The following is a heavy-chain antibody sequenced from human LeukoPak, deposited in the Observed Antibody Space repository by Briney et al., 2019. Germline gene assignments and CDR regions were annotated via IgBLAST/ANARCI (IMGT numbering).Heavy chain of an antibody. CDR3: ARVAAADYFDY. V-gene: IGHV1-18*04. CDR1: GYSFTDYY. J-gene: IGHJ4*02. Sequence: ASVKVSCKASGYSFTDYYIHWVRQAPGQGLEWMGWINPYNGNTNYVQKLQGRVTMTTETSTSTAYMELRSLRSDDTAVYYCARVAAADYFDYWGQGTLVTVSS. CDR2: INPYNGNT. D-gene: IGHD6-13*01.